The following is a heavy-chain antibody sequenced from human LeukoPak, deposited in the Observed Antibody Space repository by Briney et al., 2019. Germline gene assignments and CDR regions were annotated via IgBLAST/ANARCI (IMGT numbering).Heavy chain of an antibody. V-gene: IGHV1-8*03. CDR2: MNPNSGNT. J-gene: IGHJ4*02. D-gene: IGHD3-3*01. CDR1: GYTFTSYD. Sequence: ASVKVSCKASGYTFTSYDINWVRQAIGQGLEWMGWMNPNSGNTGYAQKFQGRVTITRNTSISTAYMELSSLRSEDTAVYYCARGTRNYDFWSGYYPFDYWGQGTLVTVSS. CDR3: ARGTRNYDFWSGYYPFDY.